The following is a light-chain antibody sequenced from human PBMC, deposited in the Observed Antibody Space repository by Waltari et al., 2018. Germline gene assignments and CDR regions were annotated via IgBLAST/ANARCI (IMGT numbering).Light chain of an antibody. V-gene: IGLV3-1*01. CDR2: QDN. CDR3: QAWDRTTFYV. Sequence: SSELTQPPSLSVSPGQTASTTCAGNSLGDKFASWYQQKPGQSPVLVIYQDNRRPSGIPERFSASNSGNTATLTISGTQPLDEADYYCQAWDRTTFYVFGTGTKVTVL. CDR1: SLGDKF. J-gene: IGLJ1*01.